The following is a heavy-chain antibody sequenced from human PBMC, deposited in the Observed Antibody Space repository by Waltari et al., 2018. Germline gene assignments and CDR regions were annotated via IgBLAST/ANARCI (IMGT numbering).Heavy chain of an antibody. CDR1: GVSIRSRVYY. Sequence: QVQLQESGPGLVKPSQTLSLTCTVSGVSIRSRVYYWRWIRQPPGKGLEWVGYIYYSANTSYNPSLKGRVTISVDTSKNQFSLRLTSVTAADTAVYYCARVIAVTGTGGMDVWGQGTTVTVSS. D-gene: IGHD6-19*01. J-gene: IGHJ6*02. CDR3: ARVIAVTGTGGMDV. V-gene: IGHV4-30-4*01. CDR2: IYYSANT.